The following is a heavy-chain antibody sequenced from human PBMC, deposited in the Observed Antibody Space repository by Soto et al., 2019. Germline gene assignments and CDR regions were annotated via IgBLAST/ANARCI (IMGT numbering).Heavy chain of an antibody. J-gene: IGHJ4*02. CDR1: GGSFSGYY. Sequence: PSETLSLTCAVYGGSFSGYYWSWIRQPPGKGLEWIGEINHSGSTNYNPSLKSRVTISVDTSKNQFSLKLSSVTAADTAVYYCARRRRYYFWSGYPRGAFDYWGQGTLVTVSS. V-gene: IGHV4-34*01. D-gene: IGHD3-3*01. CDR2: INHSGST. CDR3: ARRRRYYFWSGYPRGAFDY.